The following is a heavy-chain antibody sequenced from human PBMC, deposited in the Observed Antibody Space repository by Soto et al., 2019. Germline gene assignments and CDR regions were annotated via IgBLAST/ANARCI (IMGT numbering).Heavy chain of an antibody. CDR2: IIPIFGTA. D-gene: IGHD2-2*01. Sequence: SVKVSCKASGGTFSSYAISWLRQSPGQGLEWMGGIIPIFGTANYAQKFQGRVTITADESTSTAYMELSSLRSEDTAVYYCARTIGLSVLYYYYGMDVWGQGTTVTVSS. CDR3: ARTIGLSVLYYYYGMDV. J-gene: IGHJ6*02. CDR1: GGTFSSYA. V-gene: IGHV1-69*13.